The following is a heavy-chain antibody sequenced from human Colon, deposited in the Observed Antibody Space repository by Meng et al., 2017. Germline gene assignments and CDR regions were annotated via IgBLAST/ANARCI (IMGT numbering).Heavy chain of an antibody. Sequence: QVEAQESGPGLVKPSGPLSLTCAVSGGSIRSNWWSWVRQPPGKGLEWIGEFFHTGRTNYDPSLKSRVTISVDKSNNQFSLKLTSVTAADTAVYYCARHISILGQRGFDYWGQGTLVTVSS. V-gene: IGHV4-4*02. D-gene: IGHD3/OR15-3a*01. CDR3: ARHISILGQRGFDY. CDR1: GGSIRSNW. CDR2: FFHTGRT. J-gene: IGHJ4*02.